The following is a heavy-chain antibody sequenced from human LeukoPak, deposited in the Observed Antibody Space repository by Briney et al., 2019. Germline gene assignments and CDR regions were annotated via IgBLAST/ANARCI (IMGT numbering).Heavy chain of an antibody. D-gene: IGHD1-14*01. CDR1: GGSISSSSYY. CDR2: INYSGTT. J-gene: IGHJ3*02. V-gene: IGHV4-39*07. Sequence: SETLSLTCTVSGGSISSSSYYWGWIRQPPGKGLEWIGSINYSGTTYYNPSLKSRVTISVDRSKNQFSLKLSSVTAADTAVYYCARDPRDLTTADRAFDIWGQGTMVTVSS. CDR3: ARDPRDLTTADRAFDI.